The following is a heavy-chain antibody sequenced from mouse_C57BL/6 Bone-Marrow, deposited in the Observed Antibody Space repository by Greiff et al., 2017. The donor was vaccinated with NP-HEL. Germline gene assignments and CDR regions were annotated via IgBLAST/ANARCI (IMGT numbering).Heavy chain of an antibody. D-gene: IGHD2-2*01. CDR1: GFTFTDYY. V-gene: IGHV7-3*01. CDR2: IRNKANGYTT. Sequence: EVHLVESGGGLVQPGGSLSLSCAASGFTFTDYYMSWVRQPPGKALEWLGFIRNKANGYTTEYSASVKGRFTISRDNSQSILYLQMNALRAEDSATYYCARLGDGYGYFDYWGQGTTLTVSS. J-gene: IGHJ2*01. CDR3: ARLGDGYGYFDY.